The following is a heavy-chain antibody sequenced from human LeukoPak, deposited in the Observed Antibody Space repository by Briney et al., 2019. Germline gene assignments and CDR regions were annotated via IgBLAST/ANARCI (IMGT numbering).Heavy chain of an antibody. Sequence: PSETLSLTCAVYGGSFSGYYWSWIRQPPGKGLEWIGEINHSGSTNYNPSLESRVTISVDTSKNQFSLKLSSVTAADTAVYYCARTGKYSNWYFDLWGRGTLVTVSS. CDR3: ARTGKYSNWYFDL. D-gene: IGHD5-18*01. CDR2: INHSGST. V-gene: IGHV4-34*01. CDR1: GGSFSGYY. J-gene: IGHJ2*01.